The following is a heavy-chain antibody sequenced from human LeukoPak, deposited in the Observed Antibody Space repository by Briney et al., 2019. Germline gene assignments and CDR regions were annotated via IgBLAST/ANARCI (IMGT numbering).Heavy chain of an antibody. J-gene: IGHJ4*02. CDR3: ARGDLREFDH. CDR1: GYTFTGYY. Sequence: ASVKVSCKASGYTFTGYYMHWVRQAPGQGLEWMGWINPNSGGTNYAQKFQGRVTMATDTSTSTAYMELRSLRSDDTAVYYCARGDLREFDHWGQGTLVTVSS. D-gene: IGHD4-17*01. V-gene: IGHV1-2*02. CDR2: INPNSGGT.